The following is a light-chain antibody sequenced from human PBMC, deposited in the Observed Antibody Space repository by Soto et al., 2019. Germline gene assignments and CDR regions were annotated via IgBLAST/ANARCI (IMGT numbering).Light chain of an antibody. CDR1: SSDVGGYNY. Sequence: QSALTQPASVSGSPGQSITISCTGTSSDVGGYNYVSWYQQHPGKAPKFMIYDVSNRPSGVSNRFSRSKSGNTASLTISGLQAEDEADYYCSSYTSSSTLVVFGGGTKLTVL. V-gene: IGLV2-14*01. CDR3: SSYTSSSTLVV. J-gene: IGLJ2*01. CDR2: DVS.